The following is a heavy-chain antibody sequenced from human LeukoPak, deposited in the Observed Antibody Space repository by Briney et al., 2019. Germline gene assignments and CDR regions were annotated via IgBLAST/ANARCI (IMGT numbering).Heavy chain of an antibody. CDR2: IRQDGSEK. D-gene: IGHD2-15*01. J-gene: IGHJ4*02. Sequence: GGSLRLSCAASGFTFSDYWMTWVRQATGKGLEWVANIRQDGSEKYYVDSVKGRFTISRDNAKNTVYLQMNSLRAEDTAVYYCARISCSRSSCYGVYDYWGQGSLVTVSS. CDR1: GFTFSDYW. V-gene: IGHV3-7*01. CDR3: ARISCSRSSCYGVYDY.